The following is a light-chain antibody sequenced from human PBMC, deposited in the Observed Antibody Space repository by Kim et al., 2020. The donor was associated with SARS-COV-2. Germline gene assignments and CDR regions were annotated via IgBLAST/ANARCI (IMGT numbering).Light chain of an antibody. Sequence: EIVMTQSPATLSVSPGERATLSCRASQSVSSNLAWYQQKPGQAPRLLIYGTSTRATGIPARFSGSGSGTEFTLTISSLEPEDFVVYYCKQRGSWPSRTFGQGTKLEI. V-gene: IGKV3-15*01. CDR3: KQRGSWPSRT. J-gene: IGKJ2*01. CDR2: GTS. CDR1: QSVSSN.